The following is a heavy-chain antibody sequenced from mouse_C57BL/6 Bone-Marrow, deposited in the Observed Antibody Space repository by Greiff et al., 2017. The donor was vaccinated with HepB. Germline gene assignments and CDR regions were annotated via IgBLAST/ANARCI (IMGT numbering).Heavy chain of an antibody. Sequence: EVQGVESGGGLVQPGGSLKLSCAASGFTFSDYGMAWVRQAPRKGPEWVAFISNLAYSIYYADTVTGRFTRSRENAKNTLYLEMSSLRSEDTAMYYCARQSFTTVVEYFDVWGTGTTVTVSS. J-gene: IGHJ1*03. D-gene: IGHD1-1*01. CDR2: ISNLAYSI. CDR1: GFTFSDYG. V-gene: IGHV5-15*01. CDR3: ARQSFTTVVEYFDV.